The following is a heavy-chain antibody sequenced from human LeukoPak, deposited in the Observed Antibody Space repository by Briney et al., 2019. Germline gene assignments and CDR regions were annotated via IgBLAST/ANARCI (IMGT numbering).Heavy chain of an antibody. CDR1: GFTFSSYA. CDR3: ARVTIPTGYDFDY. Sequence: GGSLRLSCAASGFTFSSYAMSWVRQMPGKGLEWMGIIYPGDSDTRYSPSFQGQVTISADKSISTAYLQWSSLKASDTAMYYCARVTIPTGYDFDYWGQGTLVTVSS. CDR2: IYPGDSDT. D-gene: IGHD2-2*03. J-gene: IGHJ4*02. V-gene: IGHV5-51*01.